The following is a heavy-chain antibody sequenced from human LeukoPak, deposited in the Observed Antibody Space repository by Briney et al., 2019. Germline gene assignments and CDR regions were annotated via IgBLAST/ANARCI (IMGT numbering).Heavy chain of an antibody. J-gene: IGHJ4*02. Sequence: GGSLRLSCAASGFTFSSYAMHWVRQAPGKGLEYVSAISSNGGSTYYANSVKGRFTISRDNSKNTLYLQMGSLRAEDMAVYYCARDLEGWGQGTLVTVSS. CDR3: ARDLEG. CDR2: ISSNGGST. CDR1: GFTFSSYA. V-gene: IGHV3-64*01.